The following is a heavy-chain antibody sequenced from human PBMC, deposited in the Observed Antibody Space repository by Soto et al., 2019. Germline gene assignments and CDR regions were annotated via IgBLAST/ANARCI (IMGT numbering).Heavy chain of an antibody. D-gene: IGHD4-17*01. Sequence: QVQLVQSGAEVKKPGSSVKVSCKASGGTFRNYAFSWVRQAPGQGLEWMGEVIPIFGTTPYAQNFQGRFTITADESTNTAYMELSSLRSEDTAVYYCARRFIKDNGGNHDSFDIWGQGTMVTVSS. CDR3: ARRFIKDNGGNHDSFDI. J-gene: IGHJ3*02. V-gene: IGHV1-69*01. CDR2: VIPIFGTT. CDR1: GGTFRNYA.